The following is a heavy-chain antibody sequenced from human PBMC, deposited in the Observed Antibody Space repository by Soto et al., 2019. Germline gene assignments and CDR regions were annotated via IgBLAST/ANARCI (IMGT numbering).Heavy chain of an antibody. CDR3: ARGDRGGSGSPASYYYSGSDV. CDR2: ISAGGDMT. Sequence: DVQLLESGGQLVQPGGSLRLSCSASGFALSSYAMSWVRQAPGKGLQWVSSISAGGDMTYNSDSVKGRFTISRDNSNNALFLQMYNLRIEDTALYYCARGDRGGSGSPASYYYSGSDVWGQGATFTVS. V-gene: IGHV3-23*01. D-gene: IGHD3-10*01. J-gene: IGHJ6*02. CDR1: GFALSSYA.